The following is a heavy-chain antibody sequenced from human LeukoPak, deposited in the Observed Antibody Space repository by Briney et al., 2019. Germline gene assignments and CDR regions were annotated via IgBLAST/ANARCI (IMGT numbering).Heavy chain of an antibody. CDR1: GYTFTDYY. V-gene: IGHV1-69-2*01. CDR3: ATMFSRSGWYYFDY. CDR2: VDPEDGET. D-gene: IGHD6-19*01. Sequence: GASVKVSCKVSGYTFTDYYMHWVQQAPGKGLEWMGLVDPEDGETIYAEKFQGRVTITADTSTDTAYMELSSLRSEDTAVYYCATMFSRSGWYYFDYWGQGTLVTVSS. J-gene: IGHJ4*02.